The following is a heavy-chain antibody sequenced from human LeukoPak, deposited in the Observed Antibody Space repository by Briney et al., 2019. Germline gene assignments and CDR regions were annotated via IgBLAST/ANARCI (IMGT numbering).Heavy chain of an antibody. J-gene: IGHJ4*02. Sequence: ASVKVSCKDSGYTFTSYGISWVRQDPGQGLEWMGWINPNSGGTNYAQKLQGRVTMTRDTSISTAYMELRRLRPDDRAVYYCARYKWELLAFDYWGQGTLVTVSS. CDR2: INPNSGGT. CDR1: GYTFTSYG. D-gene: IGHD1-26*01. V-gene: IGHV1-2*02. CDR3: ARYKWELLAFDY.